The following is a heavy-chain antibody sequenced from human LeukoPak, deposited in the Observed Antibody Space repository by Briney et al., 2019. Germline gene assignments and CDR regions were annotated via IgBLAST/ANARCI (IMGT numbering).Heavy chain of an antibody. CDR3: ARDRQEAGMRVSSFEY. CDR1: GASLSGGNYY. J-gene: IGHJ4*02. Sequence: PSETLSLTCTVSGASLSGGNYYWSWIRQPAGKGLEWIGRLYSGVVNQYNPSHQYNPSLKSRVSISADTSRNQFSLTLNSVTAADTATYYCARDRQEAGMRVSSFEYWDQGAPVTVSS. CDR2: LYSGVVNQYNPSH. V-gene: IGHV4-61*02. D-gene: IGHD6-13*01.